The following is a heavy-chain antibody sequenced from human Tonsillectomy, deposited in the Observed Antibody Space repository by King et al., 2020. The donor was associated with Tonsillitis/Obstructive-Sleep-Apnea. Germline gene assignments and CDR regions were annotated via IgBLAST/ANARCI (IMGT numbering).Heavy chain of an antibody. CDR1: GFTFISYG. CDR3: ARGDCSSTSCSHADY. V-gene: IGHV3-33*01. Sequence: VQLVQSGGGVVQPGRSLRLSCAASGFTFISYGMHWVRQAPGKGLEWVAVIWYDGSNKYYADSVKGRFTISRDNSRNTLYLQMNSLRAEDTAVYYCARGDCSSTSCSHADYWGQGSLVTVSS. CDR2: IWYDGSNK. D-gene: IGHD2-2*01. J-gene: IGHJ4*02.